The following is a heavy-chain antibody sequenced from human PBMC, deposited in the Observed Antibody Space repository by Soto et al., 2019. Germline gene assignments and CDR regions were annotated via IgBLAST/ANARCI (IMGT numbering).Heavy chain of an antibody. Sequence: SETLSLTCTVSGGSISSGGYYWSWIRQPPGKGLEWIGYIYYSGSTYYSPSLKSRVTISVDTSKNQFSLKLSSVTAADTAVYYCARAPPFPRAQKWFDPWGQGTLVTVSS. CDR2: IYYSGST. CDR1: GGSISSGGYY. J-gene: IGHJ5*02. V-gene: IGHV4-30-4*01. CDR3: ARAPPFPRAQKWFDP.